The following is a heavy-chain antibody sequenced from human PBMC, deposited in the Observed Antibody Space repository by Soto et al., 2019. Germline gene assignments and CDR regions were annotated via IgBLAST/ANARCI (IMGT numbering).Heavy chain of an antibody. CDR2: IYSGGST. V-gene: IGHV3-66*01. J-gene: IGHJ6*01. D-gene: IGHD1-26*01. CDR1: GFTVSSNY. Sequence: EVQLVESGGGLVQPGGSLRLSCAASGFTVSSNYMSWVRQAPGKGLEWVSVIYSGGSTYYADSVKGRFTISRNNSKNTLYFVMNSLRAEDKAVELCARVNGIVGSWYLSSGMDLLGKVIMFPVS. CDR3: ARVNGIVGSWYLSSGMDL.